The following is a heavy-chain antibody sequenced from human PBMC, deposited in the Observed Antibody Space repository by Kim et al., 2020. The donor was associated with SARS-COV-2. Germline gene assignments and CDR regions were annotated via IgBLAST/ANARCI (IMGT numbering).Heavy chain of an antibody. Sequence: GGSLRLSCAASGFTFSRNWMSWVRQAPGKGLEWVANIKQDGSEKYYVDSVKGRFIISRDNAKNSLYLQMNTLRAEDTAVYYCARLSPLYTYYYDSSGFRDYWGQGTLVTVSS. CDR1: GFTFSRNW. CDR3: ARLSPLYTYYYDSSGFRDY. V-gene: IGHV3-7*03. D-gene: IGHD3-22*01. J-gene: IGHJ4*02. CDR2: IKQDGSEK.